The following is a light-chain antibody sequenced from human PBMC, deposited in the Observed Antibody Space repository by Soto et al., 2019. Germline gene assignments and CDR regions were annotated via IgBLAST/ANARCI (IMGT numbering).Light chain of an antibody. Sequence: QSVLTQPASVSGFPGQSITISCTGTDSDIGAYNYVSWYQHHPGKAPTLLIHEVTNRPSGVSRRFSGSKSGNTASLTISGLRAEDEADYYCNSFTTSSTLLFGGGTKLT. V-gene: IGLV2-14*01. CDR1: DSDIGAYNY. CDR2: EVT. J-gene: IGLJ2*01. CDR3: NSFTTSSTLL.